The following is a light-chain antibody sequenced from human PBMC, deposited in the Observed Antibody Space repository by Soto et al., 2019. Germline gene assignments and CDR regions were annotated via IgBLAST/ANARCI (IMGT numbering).Light chain of an antibody. V-gene: IGKV3-20*01. Sequence: ENVLKQSPGTLSLSPGERATLSCRASQSISSSYLAWYQQKPGQTPRLLIYHASNRATGIPDRFSGSGSGTDFTLTISRLELEDFAVYYCQQYGDSLLTFGGGTKVEIK. J-gene: IGKJ4*01. CDR1: QSISSSY. CDR3: QQYGDSLLT. CDR2: HAS.